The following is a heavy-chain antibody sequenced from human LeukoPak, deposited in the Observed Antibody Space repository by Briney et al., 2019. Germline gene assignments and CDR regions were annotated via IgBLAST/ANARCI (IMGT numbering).Heavy chain of an antibody. V-gene: IGHV1-18*01. CDR3: ARSGRGTYYYCDL. CDR2: ISAYNGNT. J-gene: IGHJ4*02. Sequence: ASVKVSCKASGYTFTSYGISWVRQAPGQGLEWMGWISAYNGNTNYAQKFLGRVSMTADTATSTAYMELRSLTSDDTAMYYCARSGRGTYYYCDLWGQGTLVTVSS. CDR1: GYTFTSYG. D-gene: IGHD5-12*01.